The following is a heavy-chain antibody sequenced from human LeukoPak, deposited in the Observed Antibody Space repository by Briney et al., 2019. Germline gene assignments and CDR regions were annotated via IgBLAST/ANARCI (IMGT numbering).Heavy chain of an antibody. CDR3: ARHYNWNFRFDP. CDR2: IYYSGST. J-gene: IGHJ5*02. D-gene: IGHD1-7*01. CDR1: GGSISSSSYY. V-gene: IGHV4-39*01. Sequence: PSETLSLTCTVSGGSISSSSYYWGWIRQPPGKGLEWIGSIYYSGSTNYNPSLKSRVTISVDTSKNQFSLKLSSVTAADTAVYYCARHYNWNFRFDPWGQGTLVTVSS.